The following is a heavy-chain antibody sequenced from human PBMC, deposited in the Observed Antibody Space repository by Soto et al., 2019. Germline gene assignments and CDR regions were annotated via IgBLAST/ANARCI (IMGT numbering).Heavy chain of an antibody. CDR2: ISWNSGSM. D-gene: IGHD1-20*01. CDR1: GFTFHDFA. Sequence: VPLVESGGGLVQPGKSLRLSCAASGFTFHDFAMHWVRQAPGKGLEWVSGISWNSGSMGYADSVNGRVIISRDNAMNSLYLQMNSLRAEDTALYYCAKDKGYNWNDVAAFDIWGQGTMVTVSS. J-gene: IGHJ3*02. V-gene: IGHV3-9*01. CDR3: AKDKGYNWNDVAAFDI.